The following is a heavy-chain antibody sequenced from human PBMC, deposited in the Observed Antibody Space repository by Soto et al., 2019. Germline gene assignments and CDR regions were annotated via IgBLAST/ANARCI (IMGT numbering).Heavy chain of an antibody. D-gene: IGHD1-1*01. V-gene: IGHV2-5*02. J-gene: IGHJ2*01. CDR3: VPQAWNNITYYCDL. CDR1: GFSLSTSGVG. Sequence: QITVKESGPKLVKPSQTLTLTCAFSGFSLSTSGVGVGWVRQPPGKAPERLALIYWDDDKRYRPSLQSRLSRPKDTSKAPVVATMTNMDPVDSATYYWVPQAWNNITYYCDLWGRGTLVTASS. CDR2: IYWDDDK.